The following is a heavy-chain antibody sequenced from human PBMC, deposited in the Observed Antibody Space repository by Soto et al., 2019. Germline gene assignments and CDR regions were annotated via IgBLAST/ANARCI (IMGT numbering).Heavy chain of an antibody. CDR3: ARDPIHSVSADPFQFDY. J-gene: IGHJ4*02. V-gene: IGHV3-30-3*01. Sequence: GGSLRLSCAASGFTFSSYAMHWVRQAPGKGLEWVAVISYDGSNKYYADSVKGRFTISRDNSKNTLYLQMNSLRAEDTAVYYCARDPIHSVSADPFQFDYWGQGTLVTVSS. D-gene: IGHD1-26*01. CDR2: ISYDGSNK. CDR1: GFTFSSYA.